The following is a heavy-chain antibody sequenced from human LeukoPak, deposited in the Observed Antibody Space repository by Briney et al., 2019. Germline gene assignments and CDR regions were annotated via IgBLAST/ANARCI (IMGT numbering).Heavy chain of an antibody. J-gene: IGHJ3*02. CDR2: ISSSGTTI. V-gene: IGHV3-11*01. CDR1: GFTFSDYY. CDR3: ARDSNYDSSGYYSTAFDI. Sequence: GGSLRLSCAASGFTFSDYYMSWIRQPPGKGLEWVSYISSSGTTIYYADSVRGRFTVSRDNAKNSLYLQMDSLSAEDTAVYYCARDSNYDSSGYYSTAFDIWGQGTMVTVSS. D-gene: IGHD3-22*01.